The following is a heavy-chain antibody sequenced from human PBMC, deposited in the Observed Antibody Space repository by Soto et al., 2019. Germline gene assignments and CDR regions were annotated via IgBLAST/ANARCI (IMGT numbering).Heavy chain of an antibody. CDR1: GFTFDDYA. CDR3: AKDQTSSSDAFDI. V-gene: IGHV3-9*01. Sequence: DVQLVESGGGLVQPGRSLRLSCAASGFTFDDYAMHWVRQAPGKGLEWVSGISWNSGSIGYADSVKGRFTISRDNAKNSLYLQMNSLRAEDTALYYCAKDQTSSSDAFDIWGQGTMVTVSS. J-gene: IGHJ3*02. D-gene: IGHD6-13*01. CDR2: ISWNSGSI.